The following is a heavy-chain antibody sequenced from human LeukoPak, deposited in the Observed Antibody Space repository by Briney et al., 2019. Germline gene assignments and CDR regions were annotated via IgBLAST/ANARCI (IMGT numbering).Heavy chain of an antibody. CDR2: ISGSGGST. J-gene: IGHJ6*03. Sequence: GGSLRLSCAASGFTFSSYAMSWVRQAPRKGLEWVSAISGSGGSTYYADSVKGRFTISRDNSKNTLYLQMNSLRAEDTAVYYCAKHPYYSSSYYYYYMDVWGKGTTVTVSS. D-gene: IGHD6-13*01. V-gene: IGHV3-23*01. CDR3: AKHPYYSSSYYYYYMDV. CDR1: GFTFSSYA.